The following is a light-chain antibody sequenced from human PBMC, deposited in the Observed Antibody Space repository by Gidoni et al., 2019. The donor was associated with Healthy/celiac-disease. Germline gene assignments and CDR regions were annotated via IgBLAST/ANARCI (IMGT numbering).Light chain of an antibody. J-gene: IGKJ1*01. V-gene: IGKV1-5*03. Sequence: DVQMTRSPSTLSASVGDRVTITCRASQSISSWLAWYQQKPGKAPKLLIYKASSLASGVPSRFSGSGSGTEFTLTISSLQPDDFATYYCQQYNSYPWTFGQGTKVEIK. CDR1: QSISSW. CDR2: KAS. CDR3: QQYNSYPWT.